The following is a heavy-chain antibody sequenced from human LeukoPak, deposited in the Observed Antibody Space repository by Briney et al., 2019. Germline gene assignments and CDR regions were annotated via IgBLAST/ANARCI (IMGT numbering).Heavy chain of an antibody. CDR1: GFRFSDHG. V-gene: IGHV3-30*02. Sequence: PGGSLRLSCAASGFRFSDHGMHWVRQAPGKGLEWLAFIPNDESREHYADPVKGRCANSRDNAKNTLFLQLSSLRPEDTAVHYCAREGQTTMIAWHLDLWGRGTLVTVSS. D-gene: IGHD1-14*01. CDR2: IPNDESRE. J-gene: IGHJ2*01. CDR3: AREGQTTMIAWHLDL.